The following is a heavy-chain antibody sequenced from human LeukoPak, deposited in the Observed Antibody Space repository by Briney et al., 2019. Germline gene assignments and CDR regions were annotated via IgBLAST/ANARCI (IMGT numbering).Heavy chain of an antibody. Sequence: PSQTLSLTCAVSGGSISSGGYSWSWIRQPPGKGLEWIGYIYHSGSTYYNPSLKSRVTISVDRSKNQFSLKLSSVTAADTAVYCCARDAELRNWYFDLWGRGTLVTVSS. V-gene: IGHV4-30-2*01. CDR3: ARDAELRNWYFDL. CDR1: GGSISSGGYS. CDR2: IYHSGST. J-gene: IGHJ2*01. D-gene: IGHD1-26*01.